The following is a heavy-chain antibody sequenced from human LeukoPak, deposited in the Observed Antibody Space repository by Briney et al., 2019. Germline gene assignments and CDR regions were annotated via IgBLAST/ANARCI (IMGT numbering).Heavy chain of an antibody. D-gene: IGHD3-10*01. J-gene: IGHJ4*02. V-gene: IGHV3-23*01. CDR1: GITLSNYG. CDR3: AKRGVVVRVILVGFHKEANYFDS. CDR2: ISGGGGGT. Sequence: GGSLRLSCAVSGITLSNYGMSWVRQAPGKGLEWVAGISGGGGGTNYADSVKGRFTVSTGNPKKTLYLQMRSLRAEDTAVYFCAKRGVVVRVILVGFHKEANYFDSWGQGALVTVSS.